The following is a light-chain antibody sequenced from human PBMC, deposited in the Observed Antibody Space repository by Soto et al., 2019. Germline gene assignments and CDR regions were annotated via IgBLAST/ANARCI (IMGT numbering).Light chain of an antibody. V-gene: IGKV3-20*01. J-gene: IGKJ1*01. CDR1: QSVSSSY. CDR3: QQYGNSPCT. Sequence: EIVLTQSPGTLSLSPGERATLSCRASQSVSSSYLAWYQQKPGQAPRLLIYGASSRATGIPDRFSGSGSGTDFTLTISRLEPEDFAVYYCQQYGNSPCTFGQGTKVEI. CDR2: GAS.